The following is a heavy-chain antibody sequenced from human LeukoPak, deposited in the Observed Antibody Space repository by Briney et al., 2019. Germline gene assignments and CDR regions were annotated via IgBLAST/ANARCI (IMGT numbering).Heavy chain of an antibody. V-gene: IGHV3-13*01. CDR3: LRGDRRDY. CDR2: IGTIGDT. J-gene: IGHJ4*02. Sequence: GGSLRLSCAASGFSFSNSEFHWVRQVTGKGLEWVSAIGTIGDTYYPDSVKGRFTISRDNSKNTLYLQINSLRVEDTAVYYCLRGDRRDYWGQGTLVTVSS. CDR1: GFSFSNSE.